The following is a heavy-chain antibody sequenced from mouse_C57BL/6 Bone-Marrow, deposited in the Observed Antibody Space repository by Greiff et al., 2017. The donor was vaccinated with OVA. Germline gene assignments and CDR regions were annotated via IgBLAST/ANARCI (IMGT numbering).Heavy chain of an antibody. J-gene: IGHJ1*03. CDR2: IYPGDGDT. CDR3: ARDYYGSSSSWYFDV. V-gene: IGHV1-80*01. D-gene: IGHD1-1*01. Sequence: QVQLKQPGAELVKPGASVKLSCKASGYTFTSYWMHWVKQRPGQGLEWIGQIYPGDGDTNYNGKFKGKATLTADKSSSTAYMQLSSLTSEDSAVYFCARDYYGSSSSWYFDVWGTGTTVTVSS. CDR1: GYTFTSYW.